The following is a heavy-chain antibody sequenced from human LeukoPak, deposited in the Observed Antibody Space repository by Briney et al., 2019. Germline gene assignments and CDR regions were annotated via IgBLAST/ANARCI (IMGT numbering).Heavy chain of an antibody. V-gene: IGHV4-39*07. CDR1: GGSISISSYY. J-gene: IGHJ2*01. CDR3: AGGHLIAAAGYWYFDL. CDR2: IYYSGST. Sequence: PSETLSLTCIVSGGSISISSYYWAWIRHPPGKGLGWFGRIYYSGSTNYNPSLKSRVTISVDTSKNQFSLKLSSVTAADTAVYYCAGGHLIAAAGYWYFDLWGRGTLVTVSS. D-gene: IGHD6-13*01.